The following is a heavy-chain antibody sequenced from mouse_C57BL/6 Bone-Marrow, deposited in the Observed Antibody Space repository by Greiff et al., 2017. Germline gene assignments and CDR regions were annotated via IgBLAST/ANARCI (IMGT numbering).Heavy chain of an antibody. D-gene: IGHD1-1*01. CDR3: AGYGSSYGYFDV. Sequence: QVQLQQPGAELVKPGASVKLSCKASGYTLTSYWMHWVKQRPGQGLEWIGMIHPNSGSTNYNEKFKSKATLTVDKSSSTAYMQLSSLTSEDSAVYYCAGYGSSYGYFDVWGTGTTVTVSS. J-gene: IGHJ1*03. V-gene: IGHV1-64*01. CDR2: IHPNSGST. CDR1: GYTLTSYW.